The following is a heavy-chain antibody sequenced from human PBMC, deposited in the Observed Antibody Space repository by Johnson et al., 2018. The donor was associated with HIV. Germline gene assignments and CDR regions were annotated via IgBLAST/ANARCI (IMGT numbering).Heavy chain of an antibody. CDR1: GFTVSSNY. V-gene: IGHV3-66*01. Sequence: VQLVESGGGLVQPGGSLRLSCAASGFTVSSNYMSWVRQAPGKGLEWVSGISPSGGSTYYADSVKGRFTISRDNSKNKMYLQMNSLRAEDTAVYYCARDDILTGYYDAFDIWGQGTMVTVSS. J-gene: IGHJ3*02. D-gene: IGHD3-9*01. CDR3: ARDDILTGYYDAFDI. CDR2: SPSGGST.